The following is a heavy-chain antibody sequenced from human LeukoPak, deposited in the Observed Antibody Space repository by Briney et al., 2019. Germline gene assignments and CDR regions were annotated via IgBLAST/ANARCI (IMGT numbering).Heavy chain of an antibody. J-gene: IGHJ6*02. CDR3: ARDPEGDDYDMDV. V-gene: IGHV3-7*04. Sequence: GGSLRLSCTASILLISFYWMRWVRQVPGKGLEWVANINQEGTEKNYVDSVKGRFTISRDNAKNSVYLQMNSLRDEDTAVYYCARDPEGDDYDMDVWGQGTTVTVSS. CDR2: INQEGTEK. D-gene: IGHD3-16*01. CDR1: ILLISFYW.